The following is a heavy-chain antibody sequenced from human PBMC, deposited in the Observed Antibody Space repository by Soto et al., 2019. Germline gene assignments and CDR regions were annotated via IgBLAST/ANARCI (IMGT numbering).Heavy chain of an antibody. V-gene: IGHV4-34*01. J-gene: IGHJ5*02. Sequence: PPETLSLTCAVYGGSFSCDYWSWVRQPPGKGLEWFGEIKHSGSTNYSPSLKSRVTISVDTCEEQFYVKLGSVTAADMAVYYCARHGFAPWGQGILVTVSS. CDR2: IKHSGST. CDR3: ARHGFAP. CDR1: GGSFSCDY.